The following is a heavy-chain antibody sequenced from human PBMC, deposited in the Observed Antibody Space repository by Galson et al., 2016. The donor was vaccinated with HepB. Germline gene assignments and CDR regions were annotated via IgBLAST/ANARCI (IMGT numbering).Heavy chain of an antibody. CDR3: AKRSGPGFDY. V-gene: IGHV3-23*01. D-gene: IGHD2-15*01. Sequence: SLRLSCAASGFTFSVYSMSWVRQAPGKGLEWVSGVSNSGNGEYYADSVKGRFTISRDNSNNRLHLQMNSLRAEDTAVYYCAKRSGPGFDYWGQGTLVIVSS. CDR2: VSNSGNGE. J-gene: IGHJ4*02. CDR1: GFTFSVYS.